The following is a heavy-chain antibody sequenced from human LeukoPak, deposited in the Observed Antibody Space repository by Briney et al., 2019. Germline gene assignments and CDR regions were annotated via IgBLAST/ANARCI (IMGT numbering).Heavy chain of an antibody. CDR3: AKARAGRPQWLFEH. Sequence: LPGGSLRLSCAASGFTFSSYEMNWVRQAPGKGLEWVSYISSSGSSIYYADSVKGRFTISRDNAKNSLYLQMTSLRAEDTAVYYCAKARAGRPQWLFEHWGHGTLVTVSS. V-gene: IGHV3-48*03. CDR1: GFTFSSYE. CDR2: ISSSGSSI. J-gene: IGHJ4*01. D-gene: IGHD6-6*01.